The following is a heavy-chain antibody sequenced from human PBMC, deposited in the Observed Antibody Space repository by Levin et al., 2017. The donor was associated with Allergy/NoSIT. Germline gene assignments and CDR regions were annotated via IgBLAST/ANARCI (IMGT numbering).Heavy chain of an antibody. J-gene: IGHJ4*02. CDR2: ISTTGKYL. CDR1: GFAFNTYS. Sequence: GGSLRLSCAASGFAFNTYSMNWVRQAPGKGLEWVASISTTGKYLYYADSVKGRFTVSRDNAKSSLYLQMNSLRAGDTAVYYCVRDYPARDYTIHFDNWGQGTLVTVSS. D-gene: IGHD4-11*01. CDR3: VRDYPARDYTIHFDN. V-gene: IGHV3-21*01.